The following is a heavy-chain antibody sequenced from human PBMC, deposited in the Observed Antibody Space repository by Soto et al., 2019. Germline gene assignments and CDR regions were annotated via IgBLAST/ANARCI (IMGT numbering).Heavy chain of an antibody. D-gene: IGHD5-12*01. CDR3: AKGDNLGPKTGYAFDP. V-gene: IGHV6-1*01. CDR1: GDSVSSNTAS. CDR2: TYFRSKWYN. Sequence: PSQTLSLTCAISGDSVSSNTASLNWIRRSPSRGLEWLGRTYFRSKWYNECAVSVRRRILINPDTSNNQFSLQLNSVTPEDTAAYFCAKGDNLGPKTGYAFDPWGPGLLVTVSS. J-gene: IGHJ5*02.